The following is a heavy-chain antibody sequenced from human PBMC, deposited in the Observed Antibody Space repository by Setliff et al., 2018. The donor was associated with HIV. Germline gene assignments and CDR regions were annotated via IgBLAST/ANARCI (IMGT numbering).Heavy chain of an antibody. CDR3: AKGVKYLGP. V-gene: IGHV3-53*01. CDR2: MNSDGTT. J-gene: IGHJ5*02. Sequence: GESLKISCAASGFAVSNNYLTWVRQAPGKGLEWVAVMNSDGTTYYGDSVQGRFTISRDNSINIVYLHMNSLIAEDTAVYYCAKGVKYLGPWGQGTLVTVSS. D-gene: IGHD2-2*02. CDR1: GFAVSNNY.